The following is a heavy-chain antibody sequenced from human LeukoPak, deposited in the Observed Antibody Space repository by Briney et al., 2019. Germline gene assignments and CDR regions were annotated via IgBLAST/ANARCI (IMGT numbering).Heavy chain of an antibody. V-gene: IGHV3-73*01. D-gene: IGHD1-1*01. CDR3: ARGWPQLDY. Sequence: PGGSLRLSCAASGFTFSGSAMHWVRQASGKGLEWVGRIRSKANSYATAYAASVKGRFTISRDNAKNTLYLQMNSLRAEDTAVYYCARGWPQLDYWGQGTLVTVSS. CDR1: GFTFSGSA. CDR2: IRSKANSYAT. J-gene: IGHJ4*02.